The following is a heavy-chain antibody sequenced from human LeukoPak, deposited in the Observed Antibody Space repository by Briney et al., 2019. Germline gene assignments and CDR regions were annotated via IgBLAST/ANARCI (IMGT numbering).Heavy chain of an antibody. V-gene: IGHV4-34*01. J-gene: IGHJ4*02. CDR2: INHSGST. Sequence: KPSETLSLTCAVYGGSFSGYYWSWIRQPPGKGLEWIGEINHSGSTNYNPSLKSRVTISVDTSEDQFSLKLSSVTAADTAVYYCARGIIIGIPEQWLDWLEPNTGYYFDYWGQGTLVTVSS. D-gene: IGHD6-19*01. CDR3: ARGIIIGIPEQWLDWLEPNTGYYFDY. CDR1: GGSFSGYY.